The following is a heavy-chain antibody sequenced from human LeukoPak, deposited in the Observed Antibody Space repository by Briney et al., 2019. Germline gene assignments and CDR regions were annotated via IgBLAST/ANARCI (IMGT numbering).Heavy chain of an antibody. D-gene: IGHD3-16*02. Sequence: SETLSLTCTVSGGSISSYYWSWIRQPPGKGLEWIGYIYYSGSTNYNPSLKSRVTVSVDTSKNQFSLKLSSVTAADTAVYYCASLSYLEYYFDYWGQGTLVTVSS. J-gene: IGHJ4*02. CDR1: GGSISSYY. V-gene: IGHV4-59*01. CDR2: IYYSGST. CDR3: ASLSYLEYYFDY.